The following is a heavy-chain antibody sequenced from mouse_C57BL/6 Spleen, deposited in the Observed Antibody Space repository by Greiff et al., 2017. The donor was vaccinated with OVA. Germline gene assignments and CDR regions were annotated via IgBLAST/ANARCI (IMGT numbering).Heavy chain of an antibody. Sequence: DVKLVESGGGLVKPGGSLKLSCAASGFTFSSYTMSWVRQTPEKRLEWVATISGGGGNTYYPDSVKGRFTISRDNAKNTLYLQMSSLRSEDTALYYCARGYYGSSLYAMDYWGQGTSVTVSS. CDR2: ISGGGGNT. D-gene: IGHD1-1*01. CDR1: GFTFSSYT. CDR3: ARGYYGSSLYAMDY. J-gene: IGHJ4*01. V-gene: IGHV5-9*01.